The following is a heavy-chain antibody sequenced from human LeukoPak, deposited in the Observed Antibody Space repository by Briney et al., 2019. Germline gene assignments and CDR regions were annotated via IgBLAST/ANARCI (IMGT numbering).Heavy chain of an antibody. Sequence: PSETLSLTCTVSGGSISSGGYYWSWIRQHPGKGLEWIGYIYYSGSTYYNPSLKSRVTISVDTSKNQFSLKLSSVTAADTAVYYCARDTGEFASSWSMVRGVTFDYWGQGTLVTVSS. CDR1: GGSISSGGYY. CDR3: ARDTGEFASSWSMVRGVTFDY. D-gene: IGHD3-10*01. V-gene: IGHV4-31*03. J-gene: IGHJ4*02. CDR2: IYYSGST.